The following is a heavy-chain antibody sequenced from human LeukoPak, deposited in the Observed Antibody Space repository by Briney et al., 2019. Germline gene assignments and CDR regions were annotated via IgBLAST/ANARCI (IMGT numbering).Heavy chain of an antibody. V-gene: IGHV3-33*01. D-gene: IGHD5-12*01. Sequence: GGSPRLSCAASGFTFSSYGMHWVRRAPGKGLEWVAVIWYDGSNKYYADSVKGRFTISRDNSKNTLYLQMNSLRAEDTAVYYCARERSIVATFDYWGQGTLVTVSS. CDR1: GFTFSSYG. CDR3: ARERSIVATFDY. J-gene: IGHJ4*02. CDR2: IWYDGSNK.